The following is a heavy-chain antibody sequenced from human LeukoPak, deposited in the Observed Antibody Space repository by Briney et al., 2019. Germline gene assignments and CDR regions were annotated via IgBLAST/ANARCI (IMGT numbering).Heavy chain of an antibody. V-gene: IGHV3-72*01. D-gene: IGHD6-19*01. CDR3: VRVAYTSDWHFDY. CDR2: SRNRAKSYTT. J-gene: IGHJ4*02. Sequence: PGGALRLSCGASGFPFSDHYMDWGRQAPGEGVGWGCRSRNRAKSYTTDYAASVRGRFTISRDDSQNSLYLQMRSLKTEDTAVYHCVRVAYTSDWHFDYWGQGTLVTVSS. CDR1: GFPFSDHY.